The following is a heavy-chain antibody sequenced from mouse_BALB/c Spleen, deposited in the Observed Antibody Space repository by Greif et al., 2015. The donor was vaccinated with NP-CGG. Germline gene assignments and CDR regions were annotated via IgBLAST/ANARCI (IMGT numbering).Heavy chain of an antibody. CDR1: GYTFTSYW. CDR2: INPSTGYT. V-gene: IGHV1-7*01. CDR3: AIYDGYYFDY. Sequence: VKLVESGAELAKPGASVKMSCKASGYTFTSYWMHWVKQRPGQGLEWIGYINPSTGYTEYNQKFKDKATLTADKSSSTAYMQLSSLTSKDSAVYYCAIYDGYYFDYWGQGTTLTVSS. D-gene: IGHD2-3*01. J-gene: IGHJ2*01.